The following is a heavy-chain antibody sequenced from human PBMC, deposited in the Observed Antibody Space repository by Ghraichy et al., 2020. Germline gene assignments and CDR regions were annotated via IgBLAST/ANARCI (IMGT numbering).Heavy chain of an antibody. CDR2: IYYSGST. CDR1: GGSISSYY. Sequence: SETLSLTCTVSGGSISSYYWSWIRQPPGKGLEWIGYIYYSGSTNYNPSLKSRVTISVDTSKNQFSLKLSSVTAADTAVYYCARDQTDYDFWSGQSPGDAFDIWGQGTMVTVSS. V-gene: IGHV4-59*01. J-gene: IGHJ3*02. D-gene: IGHD3-3*01. CDR3: ARDQTDYDFWSGQSPGDAFDI.